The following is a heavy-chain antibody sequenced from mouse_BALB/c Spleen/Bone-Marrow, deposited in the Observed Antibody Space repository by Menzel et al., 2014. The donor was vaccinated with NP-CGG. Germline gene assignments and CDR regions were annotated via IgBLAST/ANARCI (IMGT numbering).Heavy chain of an antibody. J-gene: IGHJ4*01. Sequence: EVMLVESGGGLVQPGGSRKLSCAASGFTFSDYGMAWVRQAPGKGPEWVAFISNLAYSIYYADTVTGRFTISKENAKNTLYLEMSSLRSEDTAMYYCARFITTVVVDATDYWGQGTSVTVSS. CDR3: ARFITTVVVDATDY. CDR2: ISNLAYSI. CDR1: GFTFSDYG. V-gene: IGHV5-15*02. D-gene: IGHD1-1*01.